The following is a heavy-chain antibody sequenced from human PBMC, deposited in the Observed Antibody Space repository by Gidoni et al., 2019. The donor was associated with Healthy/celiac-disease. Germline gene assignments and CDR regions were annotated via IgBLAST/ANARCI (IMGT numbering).Heavy chain of an antibody. CDR1: GFTFSSYA. CDR3: ARCPPEYYYYYGMDV. Sequence: QVQLVESGGGVVQPGRSLRLACAASGFTFSSYAMHWVRQAPGKGLEWVAVISYDGSNKYYADSVKGRFTISRDNSKNTLYLQMNSLRAEDTAVYYCARCPPEYYYYYGMDVWGQGTTVTVSS. J-gene: IGHJ6*02. V-gene: IGHV3-30-3*01. CDR2: ISYDGSNK.